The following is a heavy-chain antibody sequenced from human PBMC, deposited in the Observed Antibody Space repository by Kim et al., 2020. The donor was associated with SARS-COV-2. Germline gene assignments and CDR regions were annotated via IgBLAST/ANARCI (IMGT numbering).Heavy chain of an antibody. V-gene: IGHV1-24*01. CDR3: ATSSIGDGYNFSHDY. Sequence: ASVKVSCKVSGYTLTELSMHWVRQAPGNGLEWMGGFDPEDGETIYAQKFQGRVTMTEDTSTDTAYMELSSLRSEDTAVYYCATSSIGDGYNFSHDYWGQGTLVPVSS. CDR1: GYTLTELS. J-gene: IGHJ4*02. CDR2: FDPEDGET. D-gene: IGHD5-12*01.